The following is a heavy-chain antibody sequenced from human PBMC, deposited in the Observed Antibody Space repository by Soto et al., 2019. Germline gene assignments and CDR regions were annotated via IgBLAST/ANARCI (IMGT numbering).Heavy chain of an antibody. CDR3: VTGDRPVP. V-gene: IGHV1-2*02. CDR1: GYTFTGYY. Sequence: ASVKVSCKTSGYTFTGYYLNWVRQAPGRGLEWVGWINPKTGDANNEQKFQGRVTITTDTSISTGYMELSGLKSDDTAVYYCVTGDRPVPWGKGNKVTVSS. J-gene: IGHJ6*04. CDR2: INPKTGDA.